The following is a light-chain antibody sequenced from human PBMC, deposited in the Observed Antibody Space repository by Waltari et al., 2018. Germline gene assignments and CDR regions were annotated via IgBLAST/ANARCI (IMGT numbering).Light chain of an antibody. Sequence: EIVLTQSPATLSLSPGERATLSCRASQSVDTYLAWYQPKPGQVPRLLIYDASNRATGIPARFSGSGSGADFTLIISSLEPEDFAVYYCHQRSNWPLTFGGGTKVEIK. CDR3: HQRSNWPLT. J-gene: IGKJ4*01. CDR2: DAS. CDR1: QSVDTY. V-gene: IGKV3-11*01.